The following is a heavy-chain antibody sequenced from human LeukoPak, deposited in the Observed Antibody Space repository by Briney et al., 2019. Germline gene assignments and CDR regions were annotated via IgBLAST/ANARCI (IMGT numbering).Heavy chain of an antibody. CDR1: GGSISSSSYY. D-gene: IGHD5-18*01. Sequence: SETLSLTCTVSGGSISSSSYYWGWIRQPPGRGLEWIGSIYYSGSTYYNPSLKSRVTISVDTSKNQFSLKLSSVTAADTAVYYCARVSAIQLWLHYFDYWGQGTLVTVSS. CDR3: ARVSAIQLWLHYFDY. J-gene: IGHJ4*02. CDR2: IYYSGST. V-gene: IGHV4-39*07.